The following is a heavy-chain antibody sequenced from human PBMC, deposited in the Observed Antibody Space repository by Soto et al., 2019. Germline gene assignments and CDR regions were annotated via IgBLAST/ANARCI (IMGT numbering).Heavy chain of an antibody. D-gene: IGHD4-17*01. CDR1: GGSISSSSYY. CDR3: ARTLRSTLDY. J-gene: IGHJ4*02. Sequence: SETLSLTCTVSGGSISSSSYYWGWIRQPPGKGLEWIGSIYYSGSTYYNPSLKSRVTISVDTSKNQFSLKLSSVTAADTAVYYCARTLRSTLDYWGQGTLVTVSS. V-gene: IGHV4-39*01. CDR2: IYYSGST.